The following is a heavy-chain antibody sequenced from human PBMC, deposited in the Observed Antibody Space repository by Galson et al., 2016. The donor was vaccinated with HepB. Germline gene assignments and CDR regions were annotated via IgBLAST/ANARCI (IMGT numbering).Heavy chain of an antibody. V-gene: IGHV3-74*01. CDR3: ARDLRSDWLPENWFDP. CDR2: IKSDGSST. J-gene: IGHJ5*02. CDR1: GFTFSSYW. D-gene: IGHD3-9*01. Sequence: SLRLSCAASGFTFSSYWMHWVRQAPGKGLVWVSRIKSDGSSTSYADSVKGRFTISRDNAKNTLYLQMNSLRADDTAVYYCARDLRSDWLPENWFDPWGRGTLVTVSS.